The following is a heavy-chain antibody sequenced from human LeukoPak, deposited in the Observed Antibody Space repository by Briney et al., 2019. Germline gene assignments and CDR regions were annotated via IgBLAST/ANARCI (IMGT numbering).Heavy chain of an antibody. CDR1: DGSISYNY. V-gene: IGHV4-4*07. J-gene: IGHJ4*02. Sequence: SETLSLTCIVSDGSISYNYWSWIRQSAGKGLELIGRIYYTGSTNYNPSLRSRVTMSVDTSKNQFSLMLSSVTAADTAVYYWARGLSGDSYGFEYWGQGTLVTVSS. D-gene: IGHD5-18*01. CDR2: IYYTGST. CDR3: ARGLSGDSYGFEY.